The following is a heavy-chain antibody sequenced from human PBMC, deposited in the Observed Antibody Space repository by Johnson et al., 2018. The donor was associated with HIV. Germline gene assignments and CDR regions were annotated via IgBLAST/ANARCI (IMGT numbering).Heavy chain of an antibody. CDR1: TFTFSNYA. CDR2: ITGSGGSR. V-gene: IGHV3-23*04. J-gene: IGHJ3*02. CDR3: AKGFGASAGAFDI. D-gene: IGHD1-26*01. Sequence: VQLVESGGGLVQPGGSLRLSCAASTFTFSNYAMNWVRQAPGKGLEWVSAITGSGGSRFYADSVKGRFTISRDNSKNTLYLQMNSLRAEDTAVYYCAKGFGASAGAFDIWGQGTMVTVSS.